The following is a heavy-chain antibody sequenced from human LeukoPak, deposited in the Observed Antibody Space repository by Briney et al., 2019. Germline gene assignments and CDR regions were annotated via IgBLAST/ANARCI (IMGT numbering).Heavy chain of an antibody. V-gene: IGHV1-2*04. CDR1: GYTFTGYY. CDR2: INPNSGGT. CDR3: ARSSYGYGNDY. D-gene: IGHD5-18*01. Sequence: ASVTVSCKASGYTFTGYYMHWVRQAPGQELEWMGWINPNSGGTNYAQKFQGWVTMTRDTSISTAYMELSRLRSDDTAVYYCARSSYGYGNDYWGQGTLVTVSS. J-gene: IGHJ4*02.